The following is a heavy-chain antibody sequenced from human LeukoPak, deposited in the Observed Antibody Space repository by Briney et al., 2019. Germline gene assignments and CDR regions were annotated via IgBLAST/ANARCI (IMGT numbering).Heavy chain of an antibody. V-gene: IGHV3-23*01. CDR2: QTSNRDHT. Sequence: PGGSLRLSCTGSGFAFSAYAMTWVRQGPGKGLEWVSSQTSNRDHTSYADSVRGGFTMSRDNSKNSLYLQKNNLRAEDTATYYCGRDPNGNYIGAFEFWGQGTFVSVSS. CDR3: GRDPNGNYIGAFEF. D-gene: IGHD1-7*01. J-gene: IGHJ3*01. CDR1: GFAFSAYA.